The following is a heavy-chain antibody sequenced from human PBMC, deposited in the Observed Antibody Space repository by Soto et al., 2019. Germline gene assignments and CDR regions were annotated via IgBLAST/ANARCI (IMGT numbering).Heavy chain of an antibody. D-gene: IGHD3-16*01. V-gene: IGHV3-49*03. CDR1: GFTFGDYA. CDR2: IRSKAYGGTT. J-gene: IGHJ6*03. CDR3: TRTKEARWESRIYYMDV. Sequence: GGSLRLSCTASGFTFGDYAMSWFRQAPGKGLEWVGFIRSKAYGGTTEYAASVKGRFTISRDDSKSIAYLQMNSLKTEDTAVYYCTRTKEARWESRIYYMDVWGKGTTVTVSS.